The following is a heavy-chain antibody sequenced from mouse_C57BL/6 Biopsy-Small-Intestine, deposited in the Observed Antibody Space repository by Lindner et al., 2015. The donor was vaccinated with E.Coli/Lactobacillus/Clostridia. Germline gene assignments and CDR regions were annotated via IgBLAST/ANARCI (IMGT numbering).Heavy chain of an antibody. V-gene: IGHV14-2*01. J-gene: IGHJ3*01. CDR3: APRFTY. CDR2: IAPEDGET. Sequence: VQLQESGAELVKPGASVRLSCTASGFNIEYYYIHWVKQRTDQGLEWIGRIAPEDGETKFVPKFQDKATITVDTSSNTACLHLNSLTSEDTAVYYCAPRFTYWGQGTLVTVSA. CDR1: GFNIEYYY.